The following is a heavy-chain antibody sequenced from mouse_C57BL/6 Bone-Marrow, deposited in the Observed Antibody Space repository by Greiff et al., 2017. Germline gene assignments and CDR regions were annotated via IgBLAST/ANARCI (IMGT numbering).Heavy chain of an antibody. V-gene: IGHV2-9-1*01. Sequence: QVQLKQSGPGLVSPSQSLSITCTVSGFSLTSYAISWVRQPPGKGLEWLGVIWTGGGTNYNSALNYRLSISKDNSKSQVFLKMNSLQTDDTARYYCARNHLLYYYGGYFDDWGQGTTLTVSS. J-gene: IGHJ2*01. CDR2: IWTGGGT. CDR1: GFSLTSYA. D-gene: IGHD1-1*01. CDR3: ARNHLLYYYGGYFDD.